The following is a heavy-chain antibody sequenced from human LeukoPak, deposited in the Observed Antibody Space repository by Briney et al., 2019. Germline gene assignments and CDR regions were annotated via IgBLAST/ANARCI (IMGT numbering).Heavy chain of an antibody. D-gene: IGHD3-22*01. CDR1: GYTFTGYY. Sequence: APVKVSCKASGYTFTGYYMHWVRQAPGQGLEWMGWINPNSGGTNYAQKFQGRVTMTRDTSISTAYMELSRLRSDDTAVYYCARHLVVAITLFDYWGQGTLVTVSS. CDR2: INPNSGGT. CDR3: ARHLVVAITLFDY. J-gene: IGHJ4*02. V-gene: IGHV1-2*02.